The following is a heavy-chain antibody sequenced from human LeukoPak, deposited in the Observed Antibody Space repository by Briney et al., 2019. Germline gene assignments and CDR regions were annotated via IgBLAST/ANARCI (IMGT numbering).Heavy chain of an antibody. Sequence: PSETLPLTCTVSGGSFRTYYWSWIGQPAGRGLEWIGHIYNSGTTNYNPSLKSRVTMSIDTSKNQFSLKLSSITAADTAVYYCAKGPKHHVLTGHYKSHCFGFWGQGTLVTVSS. CDR1: GGSFRTYY. D-gene: IGHD3-9*01. J-gene: IGHJ4*02. V-gene: IGHV4-4*07. CDR2: IYNSGTT. CDR3: AKGPKHHVLTGHYKSHCFGF.